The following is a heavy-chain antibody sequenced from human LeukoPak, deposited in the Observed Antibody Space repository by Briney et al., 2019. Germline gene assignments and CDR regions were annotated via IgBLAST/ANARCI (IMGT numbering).Heavy chain of an antibody. J-gene: IGHJ6*02. CDR1: GGSISSYY. CDR3: ARTFSESYYYYGMDV. Sequence: KPSETLSLTCTVSGGSISSYYWSWLRQPPGKALEWIGYVYYSGRTNYSPSLKSRVTISVDTSKNQFSLKLSSVTAADTAVYYCARTFSESYYYYGMDVWGQGTTVTVSS. D-gene: IGHD1-26*01. CDR2: VYYSGRT. V-gene: IGHV4-59*01.